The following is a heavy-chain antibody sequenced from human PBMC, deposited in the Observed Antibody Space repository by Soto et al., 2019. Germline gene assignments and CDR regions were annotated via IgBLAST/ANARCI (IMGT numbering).Heavy chain of an antibody. D-gene: IGHD1-20*01. Sequence: EVHLVESGGGFVKPGRSLRLSCTASGFTFGDYAMGWFRQAPGKGLEWVGFIRSNAYGGTTEYAASVKGRFTNSRADSKSISYLHMNSLKTEDTAVYYWTSEREYNWNTNWFGPWGQGTLVTVSS. V-gene: IGHV3-49*05. CDR2: IRSNAYGGTT. CDR3: TSEREYNWNTNWFGP. J-gene: IGHJ5*02. CDR1: GFTFGDYA.